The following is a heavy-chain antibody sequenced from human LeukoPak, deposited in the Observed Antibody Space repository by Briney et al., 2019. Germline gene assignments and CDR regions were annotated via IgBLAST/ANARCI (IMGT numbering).Heavy chain of an antibody. CDR1: GFTFDDYG. CDR3: ARGGSTTVTTYVDY. Sequence: GGSLRLSCAASGFTFDDYGMSWVRQAPGKGLEWVSGINWNGGSTGYADSVKGRFTISRDNAKNSLYLQMNSLRAEDTALYYCARGGSTTVTTYVDYWGQGTLVAVPS. D-gene: IGHD4-11*01. CDR2: INWNGGST. V-gene: IGHV3-20*04. J-gene: IGHJ4*02.